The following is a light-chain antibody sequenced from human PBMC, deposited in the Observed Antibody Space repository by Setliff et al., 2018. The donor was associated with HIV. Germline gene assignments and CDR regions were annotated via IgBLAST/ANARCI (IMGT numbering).Light chain of an antibody. Sequence: QSVLTQVASVSGSPGQSITISCTGTSSDVGGHDYVSWYQQHPDKAPKLIIYDVTNRPSGISDRFSGSKSGNTASLTISGLQTEDEATYFCSSYTTSTTLVYVFGTGTK. V-gene: IGLV2-14*01. CDR1: SSDVGGHDY. CDR3: SSYTTSTTLVYV. CDR2: DVT. J-gene: IGLJ1*01.